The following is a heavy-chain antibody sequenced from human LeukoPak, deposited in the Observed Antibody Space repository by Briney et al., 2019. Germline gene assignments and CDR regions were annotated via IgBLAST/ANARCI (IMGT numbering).Heavy chain of an antibody. V-gene: IGHV1-58*01. Sequence: SVKVSCKASGFTFTSSAVQWVRQARGQRLEWIGWIVVGSGNTNYAQKFQERVTITRDMSTSTAYMELSSLRSEDTAVCYCAAVVRSSPFYWYFDLWGRGTLVTVSS. CDR1: GFTFTSSA. J-gene: IGHJ2*01. CDR3: AAVVRSSPFYWYFDL. CDR2: IVVGSGNT. D-gene: IGHD6-6*01.